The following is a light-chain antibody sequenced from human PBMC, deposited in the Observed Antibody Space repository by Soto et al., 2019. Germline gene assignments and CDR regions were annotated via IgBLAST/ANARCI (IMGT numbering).Light chain of an antibody. CDR1: QSVGTN. V-gene: IGKV3-20*01. CDR2: GSS. Sequence: EIVMTQSPATLSVSPGERATLFCRASQSVGTNLAWYQQKAGQAPRLLIYGSSSRATGIPDRFSGHGSGTDFTLTISRLEPEDFAVYYCQQYGGSPITFGQGTRLEIK. CDR3: QQYGGSPIT. J-gene: IGKJ5*01.